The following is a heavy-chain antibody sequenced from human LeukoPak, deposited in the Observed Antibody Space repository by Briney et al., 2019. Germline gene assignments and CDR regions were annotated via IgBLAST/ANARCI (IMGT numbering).Heavy chain of an antibody. J-gene: IGHJ5*02. D-gene: IGHD4-17*01. Sequence: SETLSLTCTVSGGSISSYYWSWIRQPPGKGLDYIGYVHYSGSTNYNPSLRSRVTISVDTSRNQFSLNLTSATAADTAIYYCAGSTVGNWFDPWDQGTLVTVSS. CDR3: AGSTVGNWFDP. V-gene: IGHV4-59*01. CDR2: VHYSGST. CDR1: GGSISSYY.